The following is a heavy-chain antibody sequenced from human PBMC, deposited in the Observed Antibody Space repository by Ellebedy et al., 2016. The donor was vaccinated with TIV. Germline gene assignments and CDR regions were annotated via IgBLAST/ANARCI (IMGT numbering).Heavy chain of an antibody. Sequence: GESLKISXPASGFILNNFWMNCVRQAPGKGLEWVATIKHDGSEKFYVGSVKGRFTISRDTAKNSLYLQMNSLRSEDTALYYCAKDNWAGWWYYMDVWGKGTTVTVSS. CDR3: AKDNWAGWWYYMDV. V-gene: IGHV3-7*05. CDR1: GFILNNFW. J-gene: IGHJ6*03. CDR2: IKHDGSEK. D-gene: IGHD2-15*01.